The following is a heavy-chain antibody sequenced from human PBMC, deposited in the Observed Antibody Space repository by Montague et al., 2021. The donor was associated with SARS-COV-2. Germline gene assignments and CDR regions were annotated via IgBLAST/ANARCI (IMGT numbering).Heavy chain of an antibody. CDR3: ARDRPRSSGWPYYFDY. Sequence: SETLSLTCAVSGGSISGSNWWSWVRQPPGKGLEWIGEIYHSGSTNYNPSLKSRVTISVDKSKNQFSLQLSSVTAADTAVYYCARDRPRSSGWPYYFDYWGQGTLVTVSS. J-gene: IGHJ4*02. D-gene: IGHD6-19*01. CDR2: IYHSGST. V-gene: IGHV4-4*02. CDR1: GGSISGSNW.